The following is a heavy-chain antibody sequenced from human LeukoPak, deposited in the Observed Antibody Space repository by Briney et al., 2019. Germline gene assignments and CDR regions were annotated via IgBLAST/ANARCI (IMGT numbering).Heavy chain of an antibody. J-gene: IGHJ3*02. CDR1: GGTFSSYA. CDR3: AREADIVVVPAAIRRNAFDI. Sequence: GASVKVSCKASGGTFSSYAISWVRQAPGQGLEWMGGIIPIFGTANYAQKFQGRVTITAYESTSTAHTELSSLRSEDTAVYYCAREADIVVVPAAIRRNAFDIWGQGTMVTVSS. D-gene: IGHD2-2*02. CDR2: IIPIFGTA. V-gene: IGHV1-69*01.